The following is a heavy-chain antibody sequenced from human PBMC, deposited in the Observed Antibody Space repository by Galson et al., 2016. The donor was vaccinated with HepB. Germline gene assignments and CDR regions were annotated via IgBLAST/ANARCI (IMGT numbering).Heavy chain of an antibody. D-gene: IGHD3-9*01. CDR3: AREYSQEGTDYYYLDF. CDR2: INTDNLKT. J-gene: IGHJ4*02. Sequence: SVKVSCKASGYTLGDYGISWVRQAPGQGLEWMGWINTDNLKTNYAQKLQGRVTMTTETATNTAYMELGSLRSDDTAVYFCAREYSQEGTDYYYLDFWGQGTLVTVSS. CDR1: GYTLGDYG. V-gene: IGHV1-18*01.